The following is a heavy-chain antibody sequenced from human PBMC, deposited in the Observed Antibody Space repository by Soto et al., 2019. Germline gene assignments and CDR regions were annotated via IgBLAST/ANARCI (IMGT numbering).Heavy chain of an antibody. CDR2: ISYDGGNK. CDR1: GFAFSSFV. CDR3: ARPMYNGIPWAFDI. D-gene: IGHD1-26*01. J-gene: IGHJ3*02. V-gene: IGHV3-30-3*01. Sequence: QVQLVESGGGVVQPGRSLRLSCAASGFAFSSFVMYWVRQAPGKGLEWVAVISYDGGNKYYADSVKGRFTISRDNSRNTLYLQMNSLRAEDTAVYYCARPMYNGIPWAFDIWGQGTMVTVSS.